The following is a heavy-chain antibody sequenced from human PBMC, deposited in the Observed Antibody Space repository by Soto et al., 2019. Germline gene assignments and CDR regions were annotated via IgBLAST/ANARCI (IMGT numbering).Heavy chain of an antibody. J-gene: IGHJ6*02. D-gene: IGHD5-12*01. CDR2: IIPILGIA. Sequence: QVQLVQSGAEVKKPGSSVKVSCKASGGTFSSYTISWVRQAPGQGLEWMGRIIPILGIANYAQKFQGRVTMTADKTTSTAYMEQSSLRSEDTAVYYCARVTRWLQKGYYYYGKDVWGQGTTVTVSS. CDR1: GGTFSSYT. V-gene: IGHV1-69*02. CDR3: ARVTRWLQKGYYYYGKDV.